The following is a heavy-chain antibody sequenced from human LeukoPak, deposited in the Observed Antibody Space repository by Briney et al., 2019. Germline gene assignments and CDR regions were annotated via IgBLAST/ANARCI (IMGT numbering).Heavy chain of an antibody. V-gene: IGHV4-61*02. D-gene: IGHD6-13*01. CDR1: GDSISSGDYY. Sequence: PSETLSLTCTASGDSISSGDYYGSWIRQPAGKGLEWIGRISSSGSTNYNPSLKSRVTISVDTSKNQFSLKLSSVTAADTAVYYCARVRIGAAAAKRYDYYYYYMDVWGKGTTVTVSS. CDR3: ARVRIGAAAAKRYDYYYYYMDV. J-gene: IGHJ6*03. CDR2: ISSSGST.